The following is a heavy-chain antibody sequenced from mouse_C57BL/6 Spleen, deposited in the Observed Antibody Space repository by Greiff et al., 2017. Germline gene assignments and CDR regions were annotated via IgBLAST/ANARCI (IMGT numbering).Heavy chain of an antibody. CDR2: IHPNSGST. V-gene: IGHV1-64*01. Sequence: QVQLQQPGAELVKPGASVKLSCKASGYTFTSYWMHWVKQRPGQGLEWIGMIHPNSGSTNYNEKFKGKATLTVDKSSSTAYMQLSSLTSEDSAVYYGERENGYLYYCDYWGQGTTLTVSS. CDR3: ERENGYLYYCDY. D-gene: IGHD2-3*01. CDR1: GYTFTSYW. J-gene: IGHJ2*01.